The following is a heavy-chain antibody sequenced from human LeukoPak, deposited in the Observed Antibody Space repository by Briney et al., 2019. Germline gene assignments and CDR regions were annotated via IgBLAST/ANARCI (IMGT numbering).Heavy chain of an antibody. D-gene: IGHD6-19*01. J-gene: IGHJ4*02. CDR2: IYYSGST. CDR1: GGSISSSSYY. CDR3: ASDSGWPPFDY. V-gene: IGHV4-39*07. Sequence: PSETLSLTCTVSGGSISSSSYYWGWIRQPPGKGLEWIGSIYYSGSTYYNPSLKSRVTISVDTSKDQFSLKLSPVTAADTAVYYCASDSGWPPFDYWGQGTLVTVSS.